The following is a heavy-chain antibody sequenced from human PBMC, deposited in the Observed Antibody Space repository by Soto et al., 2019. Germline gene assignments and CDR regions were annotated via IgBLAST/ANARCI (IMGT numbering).Heavy chain of an antibody. CDR2: TYYRSKWYN. CDR1: GDSVSSNSAA. J-gene: IGHJ6*02. Sequence: SQTLSLTCAISGDSVSSNSAAWSWIRQSPSRGLEWLGRTYYRSKWYNDYAVSVKSRITINPDTSKNQFSLQLNSVTPEDTAVYYCASSRERSIAVAGTVYYYGMDVWGQGTTVTVS. CDR3: ASSRERSIAVAGTVYYYGMDV. V-gene: IGHV6-1*01. D-gene: IGHD6-19*01.